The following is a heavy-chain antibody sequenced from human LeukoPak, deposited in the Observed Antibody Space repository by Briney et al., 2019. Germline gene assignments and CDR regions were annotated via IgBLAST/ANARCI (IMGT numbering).Heavy chain of an antibody. CDR3: ARLGEDLAVGVAGYWFDP. V-gene: IGHV5-51*01. J-gene: IGHJ5*02. D-gene: IGHD2-15*01. CDR2: IYPDDSNT. Sequence: GESLKISCRGSGYSFPTFWIGWVRQMPGKGLEWMGIIYPDDSNTRYSPSFQGQVTFSADKSINTAYLQWSSLKASDTAMYYCARLGEDLAVGVAGYWFDPWGQGALVTVSS. CDR1: GYSFPTFW.